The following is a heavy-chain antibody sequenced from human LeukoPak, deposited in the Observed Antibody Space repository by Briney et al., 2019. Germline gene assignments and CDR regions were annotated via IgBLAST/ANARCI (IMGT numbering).Heavy chain of an antibody. Sequence: SETLSLTCTVSGGSISSYYWSWIRQPPGKGLEWIGYIYYSGSTNYNPSLKSRVTISVDTSKHQFSLKLSSVAAADTAVYYCARAIRGAAAGRYYFDYWGQGTLVTVSS. V-gene: IGHV4-59*01. D-gene: IGHD6-13*01. J-gene: IGHJ4*02. CDR3: ARAIRGAAAGRYYFDY. CDR1: GGSISSYY. CDR2: IYYSGST.